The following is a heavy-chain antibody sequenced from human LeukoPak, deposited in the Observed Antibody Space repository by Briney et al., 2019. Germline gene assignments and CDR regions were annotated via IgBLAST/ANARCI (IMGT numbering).Heavy chain of an antibody. CDR2: ISYDGSNK. CDR3: AKSLVVTENDYYYYGMDV. J-gene: IGHJ6*02. D-gene: IGHD3-22*01. V-gene: IGHV3-30*18. Sequence: GGSLRLSCAASGFTFISYGMHWVRQAPGKGLEWVAVISYDGSNKYYADSVKGRFTISRDNSKNTLYLQMNSQRGEDTAAYYCAKSLVVTENDYYYYGMDVWGQGTTVTVSS. CDR1: GFTFISYG.